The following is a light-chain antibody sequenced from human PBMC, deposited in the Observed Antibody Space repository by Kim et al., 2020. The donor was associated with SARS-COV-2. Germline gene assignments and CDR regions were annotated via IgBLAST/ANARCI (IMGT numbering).Light chain of an antibody. CDR1: SSDVGGFNY. CDR3: SSYTSSSTLG. J-gene: IGLJ3*02. Sequence: QSALTQPPSASGSPGQSVTISCTGISSDVGGFNYVSWYQQHPGKAPKLMIYEVTKRPSGVPARFSGSKSGNTASLTISGLQAEDVADYYCSSYTSSSTLGFGGGTQLTVL. V-gene: IGLV2-8*01. CDR2: EVT.